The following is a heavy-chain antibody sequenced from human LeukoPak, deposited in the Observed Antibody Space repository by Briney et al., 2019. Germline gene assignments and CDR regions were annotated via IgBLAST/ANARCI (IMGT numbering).Heavy chain of an antibody. CDR1: GFTFSRYA. Sequence: PEGSLRLSCAASGFTFSRYALHWVRQAPGKGLEWVAVISFGGHETYYADSVRGRFTISRDYSKNTLYLQMNNLGADDTAVYYCARAGRGLGYYFDYWGQGALVTVSS. CDR3: ARAGRGLGYYFDY. CDR2: ISFGGHET. V-gene: IGHV3-30*04. J-gene: IGHJ4*02. D-gene: IGHD3-10*01.